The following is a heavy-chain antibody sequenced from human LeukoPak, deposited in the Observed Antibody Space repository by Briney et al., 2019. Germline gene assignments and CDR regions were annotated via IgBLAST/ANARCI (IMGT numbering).Heavy chain of an antibody. CDR3: ARGYQTYYDILTGYYKGNWFDP. CDR2: IYYTGST. CDR1: GVSISSSSHW. Sequence: PSETLSLTCTVSGVSISSSSHWWGWIRQPPGRGLEWIGTIYYTGSTNYNPSLKSRVTISVDTSKNQFSLKLSSVTAADTAVYYCARGYQTYYDILTGYYKGNWFDPWGQGTLVTVSS. D-gene: IGHD3-9*01. V-gene: IGHV4-39*07. J-gene: IGHJ5*02.